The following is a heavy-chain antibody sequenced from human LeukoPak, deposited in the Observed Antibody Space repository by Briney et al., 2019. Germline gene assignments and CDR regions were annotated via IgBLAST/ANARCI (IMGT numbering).Heavy chain of an antibody. CDR3: ASKYCTNGVCYGGFDY. V-gene: IGHV1-2*02. CDR1: GYTFTGYY. D-gene: IGHD2-8*01. J-gene: IGHJ4*02. Sequence: GASVKVSCKASGYTFTGYYMEWVRQAPGQGLEWMGWINPNSGGTNYAQNFQGRVTMTRDTSISTAYMELSRLRSDDTAVYYCASKYCTNGVCYGGFDYWGQGTLVTVSS. CDR2: INPNSGGT.